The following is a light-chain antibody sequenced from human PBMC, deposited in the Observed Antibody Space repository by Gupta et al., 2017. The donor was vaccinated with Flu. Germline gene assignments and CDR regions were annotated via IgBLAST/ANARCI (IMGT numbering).Light chain of an antibody. Sequence: TVTITCGFSSGAVGPSNYPSWYQQHAGKTPIMLIYRTNIRSSGIPDRFSGSQLGNTAALTVTGGQAEDEGDYYCVMHAGSDSFVFGGGTHVTVL. CDR2: RTN. V-gene: IGLV8-61*01. J-gene: IGLJ1*01. CDR1: SGAVGPSNY. CDR3: VMHAGSDSFV.